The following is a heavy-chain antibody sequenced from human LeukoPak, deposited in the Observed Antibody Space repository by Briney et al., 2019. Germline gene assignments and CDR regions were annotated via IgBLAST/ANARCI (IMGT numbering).Heavy chain of an antibody. CDR2: IYYSGST. V-gene: IGHV4-59*12. J-gene: IGHJ3*02. D-gene: IGHD3-3*01. CDR1: GGSISSYY. Sequence: NPSETLSLTCTVSGGSISSYYWSWIRQPPGKGLEWIGYIYYSGSTNYNPSLKSRVTMSVDTSKNQFSLKLSSVTAADTAVYYCARGRDFWSGLDRAFDIWGQGTMVTVSS. CDR3: ARGRDFWSGLDRAFDI.